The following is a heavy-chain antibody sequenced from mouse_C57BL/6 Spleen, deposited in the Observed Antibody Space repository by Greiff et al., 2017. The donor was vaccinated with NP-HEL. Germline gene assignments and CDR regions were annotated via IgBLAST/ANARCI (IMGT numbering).Heavy chain of an antibody. D-gene: IGHD2-4*01. CDR2: IDPEDGET. CDR3: AIEEGYDFPMDY. CDR1: GFNITDYY. V-gene: IGHV14-2*01. J-gene: IGHJ4*01. Sequence: VQLKQSGAELVKPGASVKLSCTASGFNITDYYMHWVKQRTEQGLEWIGRIDPEDGETKYAPKFQGKATITADTSSNTAYLQLSSLTSEDTAGDYCAIEEGYDFPMDYWGQGTSVTVSS.